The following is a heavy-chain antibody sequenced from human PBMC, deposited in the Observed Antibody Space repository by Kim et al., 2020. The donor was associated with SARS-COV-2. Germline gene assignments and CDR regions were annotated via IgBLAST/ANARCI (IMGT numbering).Heavy chain of an antibody. D-gene: IGHD2-2*01. CDR2: IKSKTDGGTA. J-gene: IGHJ1*01. Sequence: GGSLRLSCAVSGIPFSDAWFNCVRQSPGKGLEWVGRIKSKTDGGTADLAAPVKGRFAISRDDSKNTLYLLMNNVETDDSAVYYCTTVSMRWGQGTLVTVSS. V-gene: IGHV3-15*01. CDR3: TTVSMR. CDR1: GIPFSDAW.